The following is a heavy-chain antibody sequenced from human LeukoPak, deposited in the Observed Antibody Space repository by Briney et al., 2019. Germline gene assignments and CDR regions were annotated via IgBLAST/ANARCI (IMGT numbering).Heavy chain of an antibody. Sequence: GGSLRLSCAASGFTFDDYGMNWVRQVPGKGLEGVAGISGNSGRVDYADSVKGRFTISRDKAKNSLYLQMNSLRAEDMALYYCVKDESFASTVTYDYWGQGTLVTVSS. CDR2: ISGNSGRV. J-gene: IGHJ4*02. D-gene: IGHD1-1*01. CDR1: GFTFDDYG. V-gene: IGHV3-9*03. CDR3: VKDESFASTVTYDY.